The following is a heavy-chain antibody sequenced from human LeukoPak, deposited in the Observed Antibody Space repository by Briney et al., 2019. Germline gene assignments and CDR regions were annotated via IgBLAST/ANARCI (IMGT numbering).Heavy chain of an antibody. CDR3: ARGTRYDSSGYYFLY. Sequence: GASVKVSCKASGYTFTSYDINWVRQATGQGLEWMGWMNPNSGNTGYTQKFQGRVTMSRNTSISTAYMELSSLRSEDTAVYYCARGTRYDSSGYYFLYWGQGTLVTVSS. CDR1: GYTFTSYD. J-gene: IGHJ4*02. V-gene: IGHV1-8*01. CDR2: MNPNSGNT. D-gene: IGHD3-22*01.